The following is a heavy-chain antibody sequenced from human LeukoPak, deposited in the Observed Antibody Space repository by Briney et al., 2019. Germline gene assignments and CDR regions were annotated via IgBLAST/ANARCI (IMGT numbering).Heavy chain of an antibody. J-gene: IGHJ4*02. CDR3: ARDSERGYSYGYALDY. CDR2: INPSGGST. Sequence: GASVKVSCKASGYTFTSYYMHWVRQAPGQGLEWMGIINPSGGSTSYAQKFQGRVTMTRDTSTSTVYMELSSLRSEDTAVYYCARDSERGYSYGYALDYWGQGTLVTVSS. D-gene: IGHD5-18*01. V-gene: IGHV1-46*01. CDR1: GYTFTSYY.